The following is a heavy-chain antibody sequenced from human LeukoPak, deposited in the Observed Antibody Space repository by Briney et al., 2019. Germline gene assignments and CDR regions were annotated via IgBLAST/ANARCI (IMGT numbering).Heavy chain of an antibody. CDR2: VYYSGNT. Sequence: SETLSLTCTVSGASISSSSYYWGWIRQPPGKGLEWLATVYYSGNTYYNPYLKSRVTISVDTSKNQFSLKLSSVTAADTAVYYCARIVFRYSGTYYNFDSWGQGTLVTVSS. D-gene: IGHD1-26*01. V-gene: IGHV4-39*01. CDR3: ARIVFRYSGTYYNFDS. J-gene: IGHJ4*02. CDR1: GASISSSSYY.